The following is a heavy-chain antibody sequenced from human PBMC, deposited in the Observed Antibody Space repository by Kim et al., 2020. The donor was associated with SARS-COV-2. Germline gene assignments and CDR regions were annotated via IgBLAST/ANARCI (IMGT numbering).Heavy chain of an antibody. J-gene: IGHJ5*02. Sequence: YADSVKGRFTISRDNAKNSLYLQMNSLRAEDTAVYYCARVLVATSNWFDPWGQGTLVTVSS. V-gene: IGHV3-11*05. CDR3: ARVLVATSNWFDP. D-gene: IGHD5-12*01.